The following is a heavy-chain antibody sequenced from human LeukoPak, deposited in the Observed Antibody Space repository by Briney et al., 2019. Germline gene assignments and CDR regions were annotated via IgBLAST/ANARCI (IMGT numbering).Heavy chain of an antibody. D-gene: IGHD2-2*01. V-gene: IGHV1-2*04. Sequence: ASVKVSCKASGYTFTGYYMHWVRQAPGQGLEWMGWINPNSGGTNYAQKFQGWVTMARDTSISTAYMELSSLRSEDTAVYYCARRGSTSHYYYYMDVWGKGTTVTVSS. CDR1: GYTFTGYY. CDR3: ARRGSTSHYYYYMDV. CDR2: INPNSGGT. J-gene: IGHJ6*03.